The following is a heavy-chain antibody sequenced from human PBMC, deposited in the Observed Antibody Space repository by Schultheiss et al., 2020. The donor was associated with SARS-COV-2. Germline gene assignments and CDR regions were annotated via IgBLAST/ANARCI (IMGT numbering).Heavy chain of an antibody. J-gene: IGHJ3*02. D-gene: IGHD4-23*01. CDR3: ARIVRGKLAFDI. CDR1: GGSISSYY. Sequence: SQTLSLTCTVSGGSISSYYWNWIRQPPGKGLEWIGYIYYSGSTNYNPSLKSRVTISVDTSKNQFSLKLSSVTAADTAVYYCARIVRGKLAFDIWGQGTMVTVSS. V-gene: IGHV4-59*12. CDR2: IYYSGST.